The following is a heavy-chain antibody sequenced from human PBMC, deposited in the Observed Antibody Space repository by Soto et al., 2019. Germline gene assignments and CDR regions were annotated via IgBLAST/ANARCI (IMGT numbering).Heavy chain of an antibody. CDR2: IVVGSGNT. CDR1: GFTFTSSA. V-gene: IGHV1-58*01. J-gene: IGHJ6*02. Sequence: SVMVSSKASGFTFTSSAVHWVRQARGQRLEWIGWIVVGSGNTNYAQRFQERVTITRDMSTSTAYMELSSLRSEDTAVYYCAAAGAYYDSSGYYYVGYYYYGMDVWGQGTTVTVSS. D-gene: IGHD3-22*01. CDR3: AAAGAYYDSSGYYYVGYYYYGMDV.